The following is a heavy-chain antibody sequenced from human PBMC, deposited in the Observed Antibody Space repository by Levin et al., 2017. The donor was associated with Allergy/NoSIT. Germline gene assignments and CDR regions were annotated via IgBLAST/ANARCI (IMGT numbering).Heavy chain of an antibody. Sequence: ASETLSLTCTVSGDSISGYYWSWIRQAPGKGLEWIGHIYYSGSTNYNPSFKSRTTLSVDMSRNQFSLKLSSVTAGDTAVYYCARDKIIMLRGDTYYYGMDVWGQGTTVTVSS. CDR3: ARDKIIMLRGDTYYYGMDV. CDR2: IYYSGST. CDR1: GDSISGYY. J-gene: IGHJ6*02. D-gene: IGHD3-10*01. V-gene: IGHV4-59*01.